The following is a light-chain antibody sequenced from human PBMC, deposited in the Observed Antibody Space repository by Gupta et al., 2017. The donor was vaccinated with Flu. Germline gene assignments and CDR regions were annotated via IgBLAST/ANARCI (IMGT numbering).Light chain of an antibody. Sequence: DIVMTQSPDSLAVSLGERATINCKSSQSVLYNSNNKNYLAWYQQKPGQPPKLLIYWASTRESGVPDRFSGSGSGTDFTLTISSLQAEDVAVYYCQQYDNIPQTFGQGTKVEIK. V-gene: IGKV4-1*01. CDR3: QQYDNIPQT. CDR1: QSVLYNSNNKNY. J-gene: IGKJ1*01. CDR2: WAS.